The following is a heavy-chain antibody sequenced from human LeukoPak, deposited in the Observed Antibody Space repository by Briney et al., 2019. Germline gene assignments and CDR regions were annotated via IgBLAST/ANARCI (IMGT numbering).Heavy chain of an antibody. Sequence: GASVKVSCKASGYTFTGYHMHWVRQAPGQGLEWMGWINPNSGGTNYAQKFQGRVTMTRDTSISTAYMELSRLRSDDTAVYYCARSFRDYVWGSYRYTGGYAFDIWGQGTMVTVSS. D-gene: IGHD3-16*02. V-gene: IGHV1-2*02. J-gene: IGHJ3*02. CDR2: INPNSGGT. CDR1: GYTFTGYH. CDR3: ARSFRDYVWGSYRYTGGYAFDI.